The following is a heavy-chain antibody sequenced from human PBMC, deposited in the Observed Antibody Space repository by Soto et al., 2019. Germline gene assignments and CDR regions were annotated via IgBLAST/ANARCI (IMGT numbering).Heavy chain of an antibody. J-gene: IGHJ6*02. CDR1: GGSFSGYY. CDR3: ARVRRGYSYDYVDRYYYGKDV. CDR2: INHSGST. D-gene: IGHD5-18*01. Sequence: SETLSLTCAVYGGSFSGYYWSWIRQPPGKGLEWIGEINHSGSTNYNPSLKSRVTISVDTSKNQFSLKLSSVTAADTAVYYCARVRRGYSYDYVDRYYYGKDVWSQGNTVTFS. V-gene: IGHV4-34*01.